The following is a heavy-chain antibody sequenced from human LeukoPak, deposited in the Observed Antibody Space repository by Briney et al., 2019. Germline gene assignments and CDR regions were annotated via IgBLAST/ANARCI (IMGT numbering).Heavy chain of an antibody. CDR2: VHLSGAT. V-gene: IGHV4-4*02. J-gene: IGHJ4*02. CDR1: GGSITTTNW. Sequence: MASETLSLTCAVSGGSITTTNWWSWVRQPPGKGLEWIGEVHLSGATNYNPSLESRVSMSIDKSKNHLSLEVTSVTAADTAIYYCTRECGAFSPFGFWGQGTLLTVSS. CDR3: TRECGAFSPFGF. D-gene: IGHD1-26*01.